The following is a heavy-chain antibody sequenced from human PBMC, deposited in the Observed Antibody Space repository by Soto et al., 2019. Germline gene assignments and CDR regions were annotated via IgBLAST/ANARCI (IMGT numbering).Heavy chain of an antibody. V-gene: IGHV4-4*02. Sequence: QVQLQESGPGLVKPSGPLSLTCDVSGGSIRSSNWWSWVRQPPGKGLEWIGEIYHSGSTNYNPSLKSRVTIAGDKSKNQYSLKLRSVTAADTAVYYCARRRYCTNGVCYYGMDVWGQGTTVTVSS. D-gene: IGHD2-8*01. J-gene: IGHJ6*02. CDR1: GGSIRSSNW. CDR2: IYHSGST. CDR3: ARRRYCTNGVCYYGMDV.